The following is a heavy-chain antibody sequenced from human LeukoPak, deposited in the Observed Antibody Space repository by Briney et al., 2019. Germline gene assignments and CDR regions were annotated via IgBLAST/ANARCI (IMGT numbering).Heavy chain of an antibody. CDR2: ISAGGNNT. CDR3: GKRSTSLRGRGNY. V-gene: IGHV3-23*01. D-gene: IGHD2-2*01. J-gene: IGHJ4*02. CDR1: GFTFSNYA. Sequence: GGSLRLSCAASGFTFSNYAMGWVRQAPGKGLEWVSVISAGGNNTLYADSVRGRFTISRDNSRNAVDLQMNSLRAEDTAVYYCGKRSTSLRGRGNYWGQGALVTVSS.